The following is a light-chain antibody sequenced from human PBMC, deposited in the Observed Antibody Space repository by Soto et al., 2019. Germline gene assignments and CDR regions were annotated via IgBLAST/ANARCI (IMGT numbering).Light chain of an antibody. CDR1: QSVSSY. V-gene: IGKV3-11*01. J-gene: IGKJ5*01. Sequence: EIVLTQSPATLSLSPGERATLSCRASQSVSSYLAWYKQKAGQAPRLLIYDASNRATGIPARFSGSGSGTDFTLTISSLEPEDFAVDYCQQRSNWVTFGQGTRLEIK. CDR3: QQRSNWVT. CDR2: DAS.